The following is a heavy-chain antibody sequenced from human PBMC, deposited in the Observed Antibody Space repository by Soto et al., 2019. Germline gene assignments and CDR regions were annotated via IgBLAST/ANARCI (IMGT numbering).Heavy chain of an antibody. J-gene: IGHJ6*02. V-gene: IGHV3-64D*08. Sequence: GSLRLSCSASGFTFSSYAMHWVRQAPGKGLEYVSAISSNGGSTYYADSVKGRFTISRDNSKNTLYLQMSSLRAEDTAVYYCVKERQQLVFYYYYYGMDVWGQGTTVTVS. D-gene: IGHD6-13*01. CDR3: VKERQQLVFYYYYYGMDV. CDR2: ISSNGGST. CDR1: GFTFSSYA.